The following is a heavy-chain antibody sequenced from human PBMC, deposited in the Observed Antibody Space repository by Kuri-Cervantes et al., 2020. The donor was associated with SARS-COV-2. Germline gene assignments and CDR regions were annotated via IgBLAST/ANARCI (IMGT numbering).Heavy chain of an antibody. CDR2: ISSSSSYI. D-gene: IGHD2-2*01. J-gene: IGHJ6*03. CDR3: AKTGHYCSSTSCYDYYYYTDV. V-gene: IGHV3-21*01. Sequence: GGSLRLSCAASGFTFSSYAMSWVRQAPGKGLEWVSSISSSSSYIYYADSVKGRFTISRDNAKNSLYLQMNSLRAEDTAVYYCAKTGHYCSSTSCYDYYYYTDVWGKGTTVTVSS. CDR1: GFTFSSYA.